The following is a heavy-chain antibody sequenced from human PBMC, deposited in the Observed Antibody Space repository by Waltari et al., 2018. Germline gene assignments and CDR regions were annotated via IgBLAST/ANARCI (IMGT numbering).Heavy chain of an antibody. D-gene: IGHD6-19*01. CDR3: ARGRIAVAGLIDY. V-gene: IGHV3-53*01. J-gene: IGHJ4*02. CDR2: IYSGGST. CDR1: GFTVSSNY. Sequence: EVQLVESGGGLIQPGGSLRLSCAASGFTVSSNYMSWVRQAPGKGVEGVSVIYSGGSTYYADSVKGRFTISRDNSKNTLYLQMNSLRAEDTAVYYCARGRIAVAGLIDYWGQGTLVTVSS.